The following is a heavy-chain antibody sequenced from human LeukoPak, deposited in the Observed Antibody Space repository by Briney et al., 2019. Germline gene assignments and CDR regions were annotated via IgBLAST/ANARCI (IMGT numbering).Heavy chain of an antibody. Sequence: PGGSLRLSCAASGFTFSSYAMSWVRQAPGKGLEWVSAISGSGGSTYYADSVKGRFTISRDNSKNTLYLQMNSLRAEDTAVYYCHPTHVGSSWTGDYYYGMDVWGQGTTVTVSS. D-gene: IGHD6-13*01. CDR3: HPTHVGSSWTGDYYYGMDV. J-gene: IGHJ6*02. CDR2: ISGSGGST. V-gene: IGHV3-23*01. CDR1: GFTFSSYA.